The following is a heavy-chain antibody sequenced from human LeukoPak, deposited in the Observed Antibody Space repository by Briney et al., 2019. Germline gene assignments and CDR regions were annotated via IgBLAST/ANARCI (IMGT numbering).Heavy chain of an antibody. J-gene: IGHJ6*03. V-gene: IGHV1-69*13. CDR1: GYTFTGYY. Sequence: SVKVSCKASGYTFTGYYMHWVRQAPGQGLEWMGGIIPIFGTANYAQKFQGRVTITADESTSTAYMELSSLRSEDTAVYYCARIVARIAATPYYYYMDVWGKGTTVTISS. CDR2: IIPIFGTA. CDR3: ARIVARIAATPYYYYMDV. D-gene: IGHD2-15*01.